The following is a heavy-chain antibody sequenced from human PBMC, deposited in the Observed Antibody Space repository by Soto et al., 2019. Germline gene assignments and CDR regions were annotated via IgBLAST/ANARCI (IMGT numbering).Heavy chain of an antibody. Sequence: SETLSLTCDVSGDTISTGGYTWAWIRQPPGKALERIGHTYHSGNPNYNPSLKSRVTISVDTSKNQFSLKLSSVTAADTAVYYCARHSNEYRKSLDYWGKGTLVTVSS. V-gene: IGHV4-30-2*01. CDR1: GDTISTGGYT. CDR3: ARHSNEYRKSLDY. CDR2: TYHSGNP. J-gene: IGHJ4*02. D-gene: IGHD6-13*01.